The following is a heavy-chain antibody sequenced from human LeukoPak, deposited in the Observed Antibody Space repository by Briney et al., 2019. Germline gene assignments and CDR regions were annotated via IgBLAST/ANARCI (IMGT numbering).Heavy chain of an antibody. D-gene: IGHD2-15*01. V-gene: IGHV4-34*01. Sequence: PSETLSLTCAVYGGSSSGNNWSGIRKPPGKGRDGIGETNQSETPNYNPSLKSRVTISVDTSKNQFSLKLSSVTAADTAVYYCAIQTTGYCSGGSCYPWVYGMDVWGQGTTVTVSS. CDR1: GGSSSGNN. CDR2: TNQSETP. J-gene: IGHJ6*02. CDR3: AIQTTGYCSGGSCYPWVYGMDV.